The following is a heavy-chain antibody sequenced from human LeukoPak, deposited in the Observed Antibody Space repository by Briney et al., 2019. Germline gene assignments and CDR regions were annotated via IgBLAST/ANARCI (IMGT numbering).Heavy chain of an antibody. CDR3: ARSDTYGGVIAFDAFDI. J-gene: IGHJ3*02. V-gene: IGHV4-59*01. D-gene: IGHD3-16*02. CDR2: IFYSGNT. Sequence: SETLSLTCSVSGGSINNFYWSWVRRPPGKGLEWIGYIFYSGNTDYKPSLRSRVSISLDTSKRQFSLKLTSVTAADTAVYYCARSDTYGGVIAFDAFDIWGQGTMVTVSS. CDR1: GGSINNFY.